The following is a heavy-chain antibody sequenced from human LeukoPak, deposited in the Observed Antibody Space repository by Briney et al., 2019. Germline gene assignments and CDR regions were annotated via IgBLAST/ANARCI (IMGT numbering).Heavy chain of an antibody. V-gene: IGHV4-61*02. Sequence: PSETLSLTCTVSGGSISSGSYYWSWIRQPAGKGLEWIGRIYTSGSTNYNPSLKSRVTISVDTSKNQFSLKLSSVTAADTAVYYCARVRRVVVITLTPGAFDIWGQGTMVTVSS. D-gene: IGHD3-22*01. CDR2: IYTSGST. J-gene: IGHJ3*02. CDR3: ARVRRVVVITLTPGAFDI. CDR1: GGSISSGSYY.